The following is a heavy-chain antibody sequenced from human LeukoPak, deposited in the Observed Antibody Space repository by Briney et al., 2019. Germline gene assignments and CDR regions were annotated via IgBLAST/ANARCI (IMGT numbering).Heavy chain of an antibody. CDR2: IYHSGST. V-gene: IGHV4-38-2*02. D-gene: IGHD3-22*01. CDR1: GYSISSGYY. Sequence: PSETLSLTCTVSGYSISSGYYWGWIRQPPGKGLEWIGSIYHSGSTYYNPSLKSRVTISVDTSKNQFSLKLSSVTAADTAVYYCARGYTQRYYYDSSGYSTRFDYWGQGTLVTVSS. J-gene: IGHJ4*02. CDR3: ARGYTQRYYYDSSGYSTRFDY.